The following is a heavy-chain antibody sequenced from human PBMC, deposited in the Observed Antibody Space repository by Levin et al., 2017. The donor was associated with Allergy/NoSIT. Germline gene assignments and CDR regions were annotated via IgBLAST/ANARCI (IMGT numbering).Heavy chain of an antibody. CDR1: GYIFTDYW. D-gene: IGHD1-14*01. V-gene: IGHV5-10-1*01. J-gene: IGHJ6*03. Sequence: GESLKISCKASGYIFTDYWISWVRQTPEKGLEWMGRIDPSDSYLNYSPSFQGHVTISADKSTNTAYVHWNSLQASDTAIYFCARRDRKGSSAPTRNFFYMDVWGTGTTVTVSS. CDR2: IDPSDSYL. CDR3: ARRDRKGSSAPTRNFFYMDV.